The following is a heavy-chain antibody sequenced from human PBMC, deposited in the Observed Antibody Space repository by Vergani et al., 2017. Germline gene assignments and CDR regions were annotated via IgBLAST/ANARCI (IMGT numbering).Heavy chain of an antibody. CDR3: ATEGGRDSSGANWFDP. J-gene: IGHJ5*02. CDR2: FDPEDGET. V-gene: IGHV1-24*01. CDR1: GGTFSSYA. D-gene: IGHD3-22*01. Sequence: QVQLVQSGAEVKKPGSSVKVSCKASGGTFSSYAISWVRQAPGKGLEWMGGFDPEDGETIYAQKFQGRVTMTEDTSTDTAYMELSSLRSEDTAVYYCATEGGRDSSGANWFDPWGQGTLVTVSS.